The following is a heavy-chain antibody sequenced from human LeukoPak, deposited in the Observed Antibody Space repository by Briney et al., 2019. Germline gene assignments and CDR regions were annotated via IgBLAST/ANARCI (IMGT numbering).Heavy chain of an antibody. Sequence: GASVKVSCKASGYTFTGYYMHWVRQAPGQGLEWMGWINPNSGGTNYAQKFQGWVTMTRDTSISTAYMELSRLRSDDTAVYYCARAGRVEDYGLLSCINRGQGTLVTVSS. D-gene: IGHD2-2*01. CDR2: INPNSGGT. V-gene: IGHV1-2*04. CDR3: ARAGRVEDYGLLSCIN. J-gene: IGHJ4*02. CDR1: GYTFTGYY.